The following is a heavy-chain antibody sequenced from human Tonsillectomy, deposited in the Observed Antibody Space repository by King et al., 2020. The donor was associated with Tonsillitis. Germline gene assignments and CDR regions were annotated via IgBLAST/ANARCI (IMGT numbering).Heavy chain of an antibody. J-gene: IGHJ6*03. CDR3: ASETDRRYCTSSSCWGYMDV. CDR2: IGTAGDT. D-gene: IGHD2-2*01. Sequence: VQLVESGGGLVQPGGSLRLSCAASGFTFSRYDMHWLRQATGKGLEWVSAIGTAGDTYYPGSVKGRFTISREDAKNSFYLQMNSLRAEDTAVYYCASETDRRYCTSSSCWGYMDVWGKGTTVTVSS. V-gene: IGHV3-13*01. CDR1: GFTFSRYD.